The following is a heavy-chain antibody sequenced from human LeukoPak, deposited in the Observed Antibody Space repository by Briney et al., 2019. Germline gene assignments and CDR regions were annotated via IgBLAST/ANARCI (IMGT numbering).Heavy chain of an antibody. CDR2: IRYDGSNK. CDR3: VKDRHTNSWYFDY. J-gene: IGHJ4*02. CDR1: GFTFSSYD. Sequence: GGSLRLSCAASGFTFSSYDMHWVRQAPGKGLEWVTFIRYDGSNKFYADSVKGRFTISRDNSKNTLYLQMNSLRAEDTAVYYCVKDRHTNSWYFDYWGQGTLVTVSS. D-gene: IGHD2-2*01. V-gene: IGHV3-30*02.